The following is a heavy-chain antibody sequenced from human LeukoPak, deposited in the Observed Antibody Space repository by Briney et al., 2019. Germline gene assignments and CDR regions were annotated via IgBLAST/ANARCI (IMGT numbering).Heavy chain of an antibody. D-gene: IGHD3-22*01. CDR3: AKDLDSSGYRFYFRH. CDR2: ISWSGTTT. V-gene: IGHV3-9*01. Sequence: GRSLRLSCVVSGFRFDDYGMHWVRQAPGKGLEWVSGISWSGTTTGYADSVKGRFTISRDSAKNSLYLQMNSLRTEDTALYYCAKDLDSSGYRFYFRHWGQGTLVTVSS. CDR1: GFRFDDYG. J-gene: IGHJ1*01.